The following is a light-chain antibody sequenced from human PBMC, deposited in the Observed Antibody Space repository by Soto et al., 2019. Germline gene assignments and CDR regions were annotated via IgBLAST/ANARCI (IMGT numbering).Light chain of an antibody. V-gene: IGLV2-14*01. CDR1: SSDVGGYNY. J-gene: IGLJ3*02. CDR2: GVS. Sequence: QSALTQPASVSGSPGQSITISCTGTSSDVGGYNYVSWYQHHPGKVPKLMIYGVSNRPSGVSNRFSGSKSGNTASLTISGLQAEDEADYYCSSYSSSSTRVFGGGTKLTVL. CDR3: SSYSSSSTRV.